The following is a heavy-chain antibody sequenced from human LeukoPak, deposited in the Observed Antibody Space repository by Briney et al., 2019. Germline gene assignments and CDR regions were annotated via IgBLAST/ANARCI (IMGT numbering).Heavy chain of an antibody. D-gene: IGHD3-22*01. CDR1: GYTFTSYG. CDR3: AREGYYDSSGYFAD. J-gene: IGHJ4*02. CDR2: ISAYNGNT. V-gene: IGHV1-18*01. Sequence: ASVKASCKASGYTFTSYGISWVRQAPGQGLEWMGWISAYNGNTNYAQKLQGRVTMTTDTSTSTAYMELRSLRSDDTAVYYCAREGYYDSSGYFADWGQGTLVTVSS.